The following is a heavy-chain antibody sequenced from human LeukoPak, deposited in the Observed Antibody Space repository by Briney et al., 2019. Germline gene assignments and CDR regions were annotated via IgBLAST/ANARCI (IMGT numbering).Heavy chain of an antibody. D-gene: IGHD6-13*01. Sequence: SETLSLTCTVSSGSISTYYWSWIRQPPGKGLEWIGYIYYSGSTNYSPSLQSRVTISVDTSRNQFSLRLSSVTAADTAVYYCARDSHAWYGQYYFDFWGQGALVTVSS. V-gene: IGHV4-59*12. J-gene: IGHJ4*02. CDR1: SGSISTYY. CDR3: ARDSHAWYGQYYFDF. CDR2: IYYSGST.